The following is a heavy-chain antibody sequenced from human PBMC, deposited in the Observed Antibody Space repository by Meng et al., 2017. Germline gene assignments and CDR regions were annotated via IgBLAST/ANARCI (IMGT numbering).Heavy chain of an antibody. CDR1: GFTFRSYR. V-gene: IGHV3-21*01. CDR3: ARVYGGSGSPSKYFQH. CDR2: ISSSSSYI. Sequence: GGGLFKPRSSLRLSFAASGFTFRSYRMTWVRHAPGKGLESVSSISSSSSYIYYADSVKGRFTITRDNAKNSLYLQMNSLRAEDTAVYYCARVYGGSGSPSKYFQHWGQGTLVTVSS. D-gene: IGHD3-10*01. J-gene: IGHJ1*01.